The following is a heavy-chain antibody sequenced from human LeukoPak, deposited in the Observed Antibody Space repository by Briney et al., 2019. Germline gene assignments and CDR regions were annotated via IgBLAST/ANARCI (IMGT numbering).Heavy chain of an antibody. Sequence: GGSLRLSCAASGFTFSSYGMHWVRQAPGKGLEWVAFIRYDGSNKYYADSVKGRFTISRDNSKNTLYLQMSSLRAEDTAVYYCAKDAGLHTPYYFDYWGQGTLVTVSS. D-gene: IGHD5-24*01. J-gene: IGHJ4*02. CDR2: IRYDGSNK. CDR1: GFTFSSYG. V-gene: IGHV3-30*02. CDR3: AKDAGLHTPYYFDY.